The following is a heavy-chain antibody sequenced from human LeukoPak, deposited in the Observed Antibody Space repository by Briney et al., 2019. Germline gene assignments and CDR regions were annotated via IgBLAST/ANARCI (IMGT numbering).Heavy chain of an antibody. CDR2: IRSKAYGGTT. V-gene: IGHV3-49*03. D-gene: IGHD5-18*01. CDR3: TSSVLDTAMGVYYYYGMDV. CDR1: GFTFGDYA. Sequence: PGGSLRLSCTASGFTFGDYAMSWFRQAPGKGLEWVGFIRSKAYGGTTEYAASVKGRFTISRDDSKSIAYLQMNSLKTEDTAVYYCTSSVLDTAMGVYYYYGMDVWGQGTTVTVSS. J-gene: IGHJ6*01.